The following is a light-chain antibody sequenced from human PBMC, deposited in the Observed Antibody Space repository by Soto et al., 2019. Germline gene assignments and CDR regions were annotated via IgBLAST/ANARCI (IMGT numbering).Light chain of an antibody. CDR3: QQRSNWPPLT. V-gene: IGKV3-11*01. J-gene: IGKJ4*01. CDR1: QRVSTY. CDR2: DAS. Sequence: EIVLTQSPATLSLSPGETATLSCRARQRVSTYLAWYQQNPGHAPRLLIYDASSRATRIPARFSGSGSGTDFTLTISSLEPEDFAVYYCQQRSNWPPLTFGGGTKVEIK.